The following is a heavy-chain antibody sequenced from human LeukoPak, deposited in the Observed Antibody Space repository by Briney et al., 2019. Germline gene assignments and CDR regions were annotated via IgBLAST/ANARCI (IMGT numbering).Heavy chain of an antibody. V-gene: IGHV4-38-2*02. CDR3: ARDKVVYCSSTSCRYYFDY. Sequence: SETLSLTCTVSGYSISSGYYWGWIRQPPGKGLEWIGSIYHSGSTYYNPSLKSRVTISVDTSKNQFSLKLSSVTAADTAVYYCARDKVVYCSSTSCRYYFDYWGQGTLVTVSS. CDR2: IYHSGST. D-gene: IGHD2-2*01. CDR1: GYSISSGYY. J-gene: IGHJ4*02.